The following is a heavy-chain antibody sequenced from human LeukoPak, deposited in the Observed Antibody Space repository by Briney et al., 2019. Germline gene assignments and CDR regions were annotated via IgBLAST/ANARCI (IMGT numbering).Heavy chain of an antibody. CDR3: VRHATTYFFLDY. CDR1: GDSISSYY. Sequence: PSETLSLTCTVSGDSISSYYWSWLRQPPGKGLEWIGYIYYTGSTNYNPSLKSRVTISVDTSENQFSLKLNSVTAADTAVYFCVRHATTYFFLDYWGQGTLVTVSS. CDR2: IYYTGST. D-gene: IGHD4-17*01. J-gene: IGHJ4*02. V-gene: IGHV4-59*08.